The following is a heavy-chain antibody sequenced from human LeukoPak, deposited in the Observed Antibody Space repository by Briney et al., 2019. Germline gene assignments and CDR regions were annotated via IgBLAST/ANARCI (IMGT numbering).Heavy chain of an antibody. CDR2: ISYDGSNK. CDR3: ARGGYYYGSGSYYIYGMDV. V-gene: IGHV3-30*04. J-gene: IGHJ6*04. CDR1: GFTFSSYA. Sequence: PGGSLRLSCAASGFTFSSYAMHWVRQAPGKGLEWVAVISYDGSNKYYADSVKGRFTISRGNSKNTLYLQMNSLRAEDTAVYYCARGGYYYGSGSYYIYGMDVWGKGTTVTVSS. D-gene: IGHD3-10*01.